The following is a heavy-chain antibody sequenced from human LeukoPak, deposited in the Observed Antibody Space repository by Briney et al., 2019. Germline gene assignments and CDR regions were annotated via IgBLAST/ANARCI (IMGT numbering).Heavy chain of an antibody. CDR1: GGSISSSSYY. CDR2: IYYSGST. V-gene: IGHV4-39*01. J-gene: IGHJ4*02. D-gene: IGHD3-22*01. CDR3: ARLVGYYDSSGYYFDY. Sequence: SSETLSLTCTVSGGSISSSSYYWGWIRQPPGKGLEWIGSIYYSGSTYYNPSLKSRVTISVDTSKNQFSLKLSSVTAADTAVYYYARLVGYYDSSGYYFDYWGQGTLVTVSS.